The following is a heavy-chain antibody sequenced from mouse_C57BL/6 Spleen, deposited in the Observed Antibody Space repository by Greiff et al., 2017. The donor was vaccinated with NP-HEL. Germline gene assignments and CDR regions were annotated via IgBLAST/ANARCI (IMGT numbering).Heavy chain of an antibody. CDR3: ANYCGSSYRTPYAMDY. CDR1: GFTIKNTY. CDR2: IDPANGTT. D-gene: IGHD1-1*01. J-gene: IGHJ4*01. Sequence: VQLKQSVAELVRPGASVKLSCTASGFTIKNTYMHWVKQRPEQGLEWIGRIDPANGTTKYAPKFQGKATITADTSSNTAYLQLSSLTSEDTAIYYCANYCGSSYRTPYAMDYWGQGTSVTVSS. V-gene: IGHV14-3*01.